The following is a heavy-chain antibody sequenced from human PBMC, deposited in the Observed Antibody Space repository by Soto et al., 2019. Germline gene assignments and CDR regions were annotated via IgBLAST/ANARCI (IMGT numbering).Heavy chain of an antibody. V-gene: IGHV1-18*01. CDR2: ISAYNGNT. J-gene: IGHJ5*02. CDR3: ARDTLWFGELYLNWFDP. D-gene: IGHD3-10*01. CDR1: GYTFTSYA. Sequence: GASVKVSCKASGYTFTSYAMHWVRQAPGQRLEWMGWISAYNGNTNYAQKLQGRVTMTTDTSTSTAYMELRSLRSDDTAVYYCARDTLWFGELYLNWFDPWGQGTLVTVSS.